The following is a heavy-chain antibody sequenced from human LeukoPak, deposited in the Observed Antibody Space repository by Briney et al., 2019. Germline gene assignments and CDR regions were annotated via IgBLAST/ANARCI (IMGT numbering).Heavy chain of an antibody. CDR1: GFTFSIYV. V-gene: IGHV3-23*01. D-gene: IGHD3-16*02. CDR2: IGGSGGDT. CDR3: ASTYVWGSYRPTSNYFDY. Sequence: GGSLRLSCAASGFTFSIYVMSWVRQSPGKGLEWVSGIGGSGGDTYYADSVKGRFTISRDNSKNTLYLQMNSLRAEDTAVYYCASTYVWGSYRPTSNYFDYWGQGTLVTVSS. J-gene: IGHJ4*02.